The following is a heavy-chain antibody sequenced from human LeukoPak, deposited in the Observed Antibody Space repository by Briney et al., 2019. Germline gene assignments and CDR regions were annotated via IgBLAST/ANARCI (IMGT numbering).Heavy chain of an antibody. CDR1: GYSFTSYW. D-gene: IGHD1-26*01. Sequence: GESLKISFKGSGYSFTSYWIGWVRQMPGKGLEWMGIIYPGDSDTRYSPSFQGQVTISADKSISTAYLQWNSLKASDTAIYYCARPRAAVGATIDYWGQGTLVTVSS. CDR2: IYPGDSDT. CDR3: ARPRAAVGATIDY. V-gene: IGHV5-51*01. J-gene: IGHJ4*02.